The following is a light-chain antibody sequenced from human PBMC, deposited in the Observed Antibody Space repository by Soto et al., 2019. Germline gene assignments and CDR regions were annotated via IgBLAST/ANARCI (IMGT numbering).Light chain of an antibody. CDR1: QSIANW. CDR2: DAS. V-gene: IGKV1-5*01. J-gene: IGKJ2*01. Sequence: EIQMTQTPYTLSGPVSDRLTLTFRASQSIANWLAWYQQKPGKAPKLLIYDASSLASGVPSRFSGSGSGTEFTLTIISLQSDDFATYYCQQYNTYETFGQGAKV. CDR3: QQYNTYET.